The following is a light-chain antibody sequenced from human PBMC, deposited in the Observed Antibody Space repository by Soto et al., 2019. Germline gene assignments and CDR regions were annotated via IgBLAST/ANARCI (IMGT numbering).Light chain of an antibody. CDR1: QSISSW. CDR3: QQYKSYPWT. CDR2: SAS. J-gene: IGKJ1*01. V-gene: IGKV1-5*03. Sequence: DIQVTQSPSTLTSSVGTRVTLTCRASQSISSWLAWYQQKPGKAPKLLIYSASSLESGVPSRFSGSGSGTEFTLTISSLQPDDFATYYCQQYKSYPWTFGQGTKVDIK.